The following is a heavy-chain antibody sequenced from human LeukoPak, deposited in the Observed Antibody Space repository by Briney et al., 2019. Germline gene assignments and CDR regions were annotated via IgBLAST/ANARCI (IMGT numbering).Heavy chain of an antibody. CDR1: GFTFSSYA. J-gene: IGHJ4*02. CDR3: AKKRNGIVVVPAAMDY. Sequence: GGSLRLSCAASGFTFSSYAMSWVRQAPGKGLEWVSAISGSGGSTYYADSVKGRFTISRDNSKNTLYLQMNSLGAEDTAVYYCAKKRNGIVVVPAAMDYWGQGTLVTVSS. V-gene: IGHV3-23*01. D-gene: IGHD2-2*01. CDR2: ISGSGGST.